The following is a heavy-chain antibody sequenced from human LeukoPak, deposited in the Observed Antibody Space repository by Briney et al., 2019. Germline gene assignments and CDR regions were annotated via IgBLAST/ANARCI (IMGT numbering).Heavy chain of an antibody. CDR2: INTNTGNP. V-gene: IGHV7-4-1*02. D-gene: IGHD2-2*01. Sequence: ASVKVSCKASGYTFTSYAMNWVRQATGQGLEWMGWINTNTGNPTYAQGFTGRFVFSLDTSVSTAYLQISSLKAEDTAVYYCARGSWVVVPAATQLDDYWGQGTLVTVSS. CDR1: GYTFTSYA. J-gene: IGHJ4*02. CDR3: ARGSWVVVPAATQLDDY.